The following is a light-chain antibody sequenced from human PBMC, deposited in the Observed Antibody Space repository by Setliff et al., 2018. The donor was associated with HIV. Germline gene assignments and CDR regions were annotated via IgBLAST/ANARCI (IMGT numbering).Light chain of an antibody. CDR3: CSYAGSYTFPDV. Sequence: QSALTQPRSVSGSPGQSVTISCTGTTSDVGSYNYVSWYQQHPGKAPKLMIYDVTKRPSGVPDRFSGSKSGNTASLTISGLQAEDDADYCCCSYAGSYTFPDVFGTGTKVTVL. J-gene: IGLJ1*01. CDR1: TSDVGSYNY. V-gene: IGLV2-11*01. CDR2: DVT.